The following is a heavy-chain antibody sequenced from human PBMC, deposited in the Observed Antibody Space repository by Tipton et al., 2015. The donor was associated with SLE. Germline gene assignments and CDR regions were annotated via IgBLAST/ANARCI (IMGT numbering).Heavy chain of an antibody. CDR3: AKRDERGSYYDY. CDR1: GFTFSSYA. J-gene: IGHJ4*02. V-gene: IGHV3-23*01. CDR2: ISGSGGST. D-gene: IGHD1-1*01. Sequence: SLRLSCAASGFTFSSYAMNWVRQAPGKGLEWVSAISGSGGSTYYADSVKGRFTISRDNSKNTLYLQMNSLRAEDTAVYYCAKRDERGSYYDYWGQGTLVTVSS.